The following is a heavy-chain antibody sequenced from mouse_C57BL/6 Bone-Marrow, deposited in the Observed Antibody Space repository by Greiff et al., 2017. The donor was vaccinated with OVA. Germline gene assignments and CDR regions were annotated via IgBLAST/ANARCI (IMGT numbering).Heavy chain of an antibody. V-gene: IGHV1-55*01. J-gene: IGHJ4*01. CDR2: IYPGSGST. CDR1: GYTFTSYW. CDR3: ARWITTRAIGY. D-gene: IGHD1-1*01. Sequence: QVQLKQPGAELVKPGASVKMSCKASGYTFTSYWITWVKQRPGQGLEWIGDIYPGSGSTNYNEKFKSKATLTVDTSSSTAYMQLSSLTSEGTAGYYCARWITTRAIGYRGQKDSDTVSS.